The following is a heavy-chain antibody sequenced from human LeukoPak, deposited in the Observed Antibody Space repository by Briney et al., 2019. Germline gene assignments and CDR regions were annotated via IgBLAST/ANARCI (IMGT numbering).Heavy chain of an antibody. Sequence: GWSLRLSCVASGFSFGNYAMSWVRQAPGKGLQWVSQISGTGGATWYAGFARDRFTISRDNSKKTLYLQMSGLRVDDTAMYYCVKDPRDTYGTNWFVSWGQGTLLIVSS. CDR3: VKDPRDTYGTNWFVS. J-gene: IGHJ5*01. D-gene: IGHD2-21*01. V-gene: IGHV3-23*01. CDR1: GFSFGNYA. CDR2: ISGTGGAT.